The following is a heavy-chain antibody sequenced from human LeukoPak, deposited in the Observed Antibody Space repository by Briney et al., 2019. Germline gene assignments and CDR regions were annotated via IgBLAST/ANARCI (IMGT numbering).Heavy chain of an antibody. CDR3: ARKSGHARDY. V-gene: IGHV4-34*01. D-gene: IGHD5-12*01. CDR1: GESFSGYF. J-gene: IGHJ4*02. CDR2: INHSGSTS. Sequence: SETLSLTCAVYGESFSGYFWSWIRQPPGKGLEWIGEINHSGSTSNHNPSLKSRVTMSVDTSKNQFSLKLSSVTAADTAVYYCARKSGHARDYWGQGNMVTVSS.